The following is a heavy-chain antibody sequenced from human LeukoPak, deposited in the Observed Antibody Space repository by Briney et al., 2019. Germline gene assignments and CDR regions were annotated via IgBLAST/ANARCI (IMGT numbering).Heavy chain of an antibody. D-gene: IGHD5-12*01. Sequence: SQTLSLTCTVSGGSISSGGYYWSWIRQHPGKGLEWIGYIYYSGSTYYTPPLKSRVTISVDTSKNQFSLKLSSVTAADTAVYYCATDIVATSGTPYYYYGMDVWGQGTTVTVSS. CDR2: IYYSGST. CDR1: GGSISSGGYY. CDR3: ATDIVATSGTPYYYYGMDV. V-gene: IGHV4-31*03. J-gene: IGHJ6*02.